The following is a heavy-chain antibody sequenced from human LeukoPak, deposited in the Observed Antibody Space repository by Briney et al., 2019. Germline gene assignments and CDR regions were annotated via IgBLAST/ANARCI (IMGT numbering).Heavy chain of an antibody. Sequence: ASVNVSCKASGGTFSSYAISWVRQAPGQGLEWMGGIIPIFGTANYAQKFQGRVTITADESTSTAYMELSSLRSEDTAVYYCARADVRGYSYGYYAYWGQGTLVTVSS. D-gene: IGHD5-18*01. V-gene: IGHV1-69*13. CDR3: ARADVRGYSYGYYAY. CDR2: IIPIFGTA. CDR1: GGTFSSYA. J-gene: IGHJ4*02.